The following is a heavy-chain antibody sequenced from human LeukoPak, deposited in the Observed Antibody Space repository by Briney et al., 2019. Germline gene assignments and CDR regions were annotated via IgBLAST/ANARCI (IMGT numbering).Heavy chain of an antibody. Sequence: SVKVSCKASGFTFTSSAVQWVRQARGQRLEWIGWIVVGSGNTNYAQKFQERVTITRDMSTSTAYMELSSLRSEDTAVYYCAAEYCSGGSCYPYYYYGMDVWGQGTTVTVSS. CDR1: GFTFTSSA. D-gene: IGHD2-15*01. V-gene: IGHV1-58*01. CDR3: AAEYCSGGSCYPYYYYGMDV. CDR2: IVVGSGNT. J-gene: IGHJ6*02.